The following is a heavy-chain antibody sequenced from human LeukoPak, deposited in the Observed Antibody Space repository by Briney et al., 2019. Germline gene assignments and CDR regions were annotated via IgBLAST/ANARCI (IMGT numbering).Heavy chain of an antibody. Sequence: ASVKVSCRASGYTFTGYSINWLRQAPGQGLEWMGGINPNSGVTNYAQKFQGRVTMTTDTSISTAYMELSRLRSDDTAVYYCARVLQRSQIVRGIDAFDIWGQGTMFTVSS. V-gene: IGHV1-2*02. CDR1: GYTFTGYS. D-gene: IGHD3-10*01. J-gene: IGHJ3*02. CDR2: INPNSGVT. CDR3: ARVLQRSQIVRGIDAFDI.